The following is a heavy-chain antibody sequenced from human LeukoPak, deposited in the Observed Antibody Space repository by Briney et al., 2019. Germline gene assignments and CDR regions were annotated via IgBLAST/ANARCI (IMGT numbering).Heavy chain of an antibody. J-gene: IGHJ5*02. V-gene: IGHV5-51*01. CDR3: ARSTTVVTPGDWFDP. CDR2: IYPGYSDA. D-gene: IGHD4-23*01. CDR1: GYILTNNW. Sequence: GESLKISCKVSGYILTNNWIGWVRQVPGKGLEWMGLIYPGYSDAKYSPSFQGQVTISADKSISTAYLQWSSLKASDTAMYYCARSTTVVTPGDWFDPWGQGTLVTVSS.